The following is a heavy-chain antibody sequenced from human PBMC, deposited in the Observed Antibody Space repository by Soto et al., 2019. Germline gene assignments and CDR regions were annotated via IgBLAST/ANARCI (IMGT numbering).Heavy chain of an antibody. V-gene: IGHV3-48*01. CDR2: ISSSSSTI. CDR3: ARDKAGYNSGWYFYGMDV. J-gene: IGHJ6*02. Sequence: PGGSLRLSCAASGFTFSSYAMHWVRQAPGKGLEWVSYISSSSSTIYYADSVKGRFTISRDNAKNSLYLQMNSLRAEDTAVYYCARDKAGYNSGWYFYGMDVWGQGTTVTVSS. CDR1: GFTFSSYA. D-gene: IGHD6-19*01.